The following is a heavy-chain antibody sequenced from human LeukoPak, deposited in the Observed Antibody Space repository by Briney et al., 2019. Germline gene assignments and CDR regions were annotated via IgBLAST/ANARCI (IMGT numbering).Heavy chain of an antibody. CDR3: AKDGLYCGGDCYSPTYFDY. Sequence: GGSLRLPCAASGFTFSSYAMSWVRQAPGKGLEWVSAISGSGGSTYYADSVKGRFTISRDNSKNTLYLQMNSLRAEDTAVYYCAKDGLYCGGDCYSPTYFDYWGQGTLVTVSS. CDR2: ISGSGGST. CDR1: GFTFSSYA. V-gene: IGHV3-23*01. D-gene: IGHD2-21*02. J-gene: IGHJ4*02.